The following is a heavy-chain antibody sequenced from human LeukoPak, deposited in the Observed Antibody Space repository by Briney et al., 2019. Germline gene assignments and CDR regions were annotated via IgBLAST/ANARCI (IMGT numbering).Heavy chain of an antibody. J-gene: IGHJ5*02. CDR2: IIPIFGTA. D-gene: IGHD2-15*01. CDR1: GGTFSSYA. Sequence: SVKVSCKASGGTFSSYAISWVRQAPGQGLEWMGGIIPIFGTANYAQKFQGRVTITADKSTSTAYMELRSLRSDDTAVYYCARAEGGIVYPFDPWGQGTLVTVSS. CDR3: ARAEGGIVYPFDP. V-gene: IGHV1-69*06.